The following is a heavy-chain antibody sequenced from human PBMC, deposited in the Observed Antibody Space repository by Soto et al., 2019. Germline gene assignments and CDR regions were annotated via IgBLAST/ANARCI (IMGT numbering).Heavy chain of an antibody. J-gene: IGHJ5*02. CDR2: INHRGGA. CDR3: VARGKSDEFLSGSQQFEP. D-gene: IGHD3-3*01. Sequence: SEPLSLTCAAPTGSFTDYFWTWIGQSPGKGLEWIGEINHRGGATYNPSLRRRGTISIDTSKNHPSLSPSSLTAAATPLYYWVARGKSDEFLSGSQQFEPWGHGTLVSGSS. V-gene: IGHV4-34*01. CDR1: TGSFTDYF.